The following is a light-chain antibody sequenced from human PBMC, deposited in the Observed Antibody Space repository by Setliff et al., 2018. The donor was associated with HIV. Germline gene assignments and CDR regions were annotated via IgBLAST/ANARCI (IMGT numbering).Light chain of an antibody. Sequence: QSALTQPASVSGSPGQSITISCTGTSSDVGRYNLVSWYQQHPGKAPKLMVYQASKRPSGVSNRFSGSKSGNTASLTISGLQAEDEADYYCCSNTGSNSYVFGTGTKVTVL. CDR1: SSDVGRYNL. CDR2: QAS. CDR3: CSNTGSNSYV. V-gene: IGLV2-23*01. J-gene: IGLJ1*01.